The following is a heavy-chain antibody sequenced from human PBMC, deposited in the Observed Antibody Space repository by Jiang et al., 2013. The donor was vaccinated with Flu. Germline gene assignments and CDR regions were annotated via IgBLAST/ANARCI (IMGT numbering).Heavy chain of an antibody. CDR2: IDWDDDK. J-gene: IGHJ4*02. CDR3: ARILLGGWHFDY. Sequence: KPTQTLTLTCTFSGFSLSTSGMRVSWIRQPPGKALEWLARIDWDDDKFYSTSLKTRLTISKDTSKNQVVLTMTNMDPVDTATYYCARILLGGWHFDYWGQGTLVTVSS. V-gene: IGHV2-70*04. D-gene: IGHD6-19*01. CDR1: GFSLSTSGMR.